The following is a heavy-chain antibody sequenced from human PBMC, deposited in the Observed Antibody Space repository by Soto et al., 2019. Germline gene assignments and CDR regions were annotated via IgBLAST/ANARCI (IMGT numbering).Heavy chain of an antibody. D-gene: IGHD6-6*01. V-gene: IGHV3-23*01. CDR1: GFTFSSYA. CDR3: ANSKLPYSSSPPPGY. Sequence: EVQLLESGGGLVQPGGSLRLSCAASGFTFSSYAMSWVCQAPGKGLEWVSAISGSGGSKYYADSVKGRFTISRDNSKNTLYLQMNSLRAEDTAVYYCANSKLPYSSSPPPGYWGQGTLVTVSS. J-gene: IGHJ4*02. CDR2: ISGSGGSK.